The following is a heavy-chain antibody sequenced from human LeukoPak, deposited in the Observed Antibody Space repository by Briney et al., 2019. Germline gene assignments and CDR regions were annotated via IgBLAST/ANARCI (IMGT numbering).Heavy chain of an antibody. J-gene: IGHJ5*02. CDR3: ARGLRNELRFLEWLTHNWFDP. CDR2: INHSGST. Sequence: SETLSLTCAVYGGSFSGYYWSWIRQPPGKGLEWIGEINHSGSTNYNPSLKSRVTISVDTSKNQFSLKLSSVTAADTAVYYCARGLRNELRFLEWLTHNWFDPWGQGTLVTVSS. V-gene: IGHV4-34*01. D-gene: IGHD3-3*01. CDR1: GGSFSGYY.